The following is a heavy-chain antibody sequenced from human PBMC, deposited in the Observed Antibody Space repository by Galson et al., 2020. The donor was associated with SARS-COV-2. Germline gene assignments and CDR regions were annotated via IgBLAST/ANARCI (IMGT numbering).Heavy chain of an antibody. Sequence: GGSLRLSCAASGFTFSSYAMNWVRQAPGKGLERVSDIDNGGGATYYADSVRGRFTISRDNSKNTLYLQMNSLRAEDTAVYSCAKATRTSWATFDSWGQGILVTVSS. D-gene: IGHD7-27*01. V-gene: IGHV3-23*01. CDR1: GFTFSSYA. CDR2: IDNGGGAT. J-gene: IGHJ4*02. CDR3: AKATRTSWATFDS.